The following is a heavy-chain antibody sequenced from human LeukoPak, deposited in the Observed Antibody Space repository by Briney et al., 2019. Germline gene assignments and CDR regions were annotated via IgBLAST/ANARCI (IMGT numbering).Heavy chain of an antibody. CDR2: MYHSGST. D-gene: IGHD3-3*01. V-gene: IGHV4-59*01. CDR1: GGSINEYY. CDR3: ARGLLGVVMNTPGSLDI. Sequence: TSETLSLTCTVSGGSINEYYWNWIRQPPGKGLEWIGCMYHSGSTNYNPSLKSRVTISIDTSKTHFSLNLNSVTAADTAMYYCARGLLGVVMNTPGSLDIWGQGTMVTVSS. J-gene: IGHJ3*02.